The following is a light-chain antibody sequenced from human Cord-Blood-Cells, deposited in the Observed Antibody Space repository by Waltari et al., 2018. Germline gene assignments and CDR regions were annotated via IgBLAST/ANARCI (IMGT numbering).Light chain of an antibody. CDR3: SSYTSSSTVV. Sequence: QSALTQPASVSGSPGQSITISCTGTSSDVGGYNYVSWYQQHPAKAPKLMIYDVSNRPSGVSNRFSGSKSGNTASRTISGLQAEDEADYYCSSYTSSSTVVFGGGTKLTVL. J-gene: IGLJ2*01. CDR1: SSDVGGYNY. V-gene: IGLV2-14*01. CDR2: DVS.